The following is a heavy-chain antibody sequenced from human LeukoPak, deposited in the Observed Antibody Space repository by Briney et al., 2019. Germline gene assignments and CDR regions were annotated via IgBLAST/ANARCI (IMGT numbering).Heavy chain of an antibody. J-gene: IGHJ4*02. CDR1: GFTLHGHW. V-gene: IGHV3-7*01. CDR3: ARHIPGGNNFFDS. Sequence: GGSLRLSCAASGFTLHGHWMTWVRQAPGKGLEWVANIDEDGNKKYYVDSVEGRFSISRDNAHNSLFLQMNGLRAEDTAIYFCARHIPGGNNFFDSWGQGSLVTVSS. CDR2: IDEDGNKK. D-gene: IGHD3-16*01.